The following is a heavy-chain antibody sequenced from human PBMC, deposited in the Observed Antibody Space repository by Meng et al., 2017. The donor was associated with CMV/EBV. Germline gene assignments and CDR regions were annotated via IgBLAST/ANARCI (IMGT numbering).Heavy chain of an antibody. V-gene: IGHV4-34*01. CDR1: GGSFSGYY. D-gene: IGHD1-26*01. CDR2: INHSGST. CDR3: ARGVGGWFDP. J-gene: IGHJ5*02. Sequence: QLQQWGAGRLEPSETLSLTFAVYGGSFSGYYWSWIRQPPGKGLEWIGEINHSGSTNYNPSLKSRVTISVDTSKNQFSLKLSSVTAADTAVYYCARGVGGWFDPWGQGTLVTVSS.